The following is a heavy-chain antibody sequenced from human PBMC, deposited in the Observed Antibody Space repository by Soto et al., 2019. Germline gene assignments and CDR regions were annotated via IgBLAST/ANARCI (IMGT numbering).Heavy chain of an antibody. CDR1: GDSISSRNW. CDR3: ARDKITGLFDY. Sequence: PSETLSLTCAVSGDSISSRNWWTWIRQPPGTGLEWIGEINHSGSTNFNPSLKSRVTISVDTSKNQFSLKLTSVTAADTAVYYCARDKITGLFDYWSQGTLVTVSS. V-gene: IGHV4-4*02. D-gene: IGHD2-8*02. CDR2: INHSGST. J-gene: IGHJ4*02.